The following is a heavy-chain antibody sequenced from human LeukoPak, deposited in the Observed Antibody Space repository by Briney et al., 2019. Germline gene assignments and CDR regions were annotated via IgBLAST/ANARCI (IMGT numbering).Heavy chain of an antibody. Sequence: GGSLRLSCAASGFTFYDYAMHWVRQAPGKGLEWVSGIGWNSGNMDYADSVKGRFTISRDNAKNSLYLQMNSLRAEDTALYYCAKDLTSTYFYYYGMDVWGQGTTVTVSS. V-gene: IGHV3-9*01. CDR1: GFTFYDYA. J-gene: IGHJ6*02. CDR3: AKDLTSTYFYYYGMDV. CDR2: IGWNSGNM.